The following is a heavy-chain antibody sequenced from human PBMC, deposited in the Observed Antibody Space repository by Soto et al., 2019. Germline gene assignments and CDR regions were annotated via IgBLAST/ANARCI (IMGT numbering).Heavy chain of an antibody. J-gene: IGHJ3*02. D-gene: IGHD1-26*01. CDR2: INPSGGST. Sequence: QVQLVQSGAEVKKPGASVKVSCKASGYTFTSYYMHWVRQAPGQGLEWMGIINPSGGSTSYAQKFHGRVTLTGDTCTSAGYMELSRLRSEDTAVYYCARVEGSRGIPFDIWGQGKMVTVS. CDR3: ARVEGSRGIPFDI. CDR1: GYTFTSYY. V-gene: IGHV1-46*01.